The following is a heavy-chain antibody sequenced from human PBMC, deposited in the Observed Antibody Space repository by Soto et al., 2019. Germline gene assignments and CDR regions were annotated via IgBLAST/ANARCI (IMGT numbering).Heavy chain of an antibody. Sequence: ASVKVSCKASGYTFTSYAMHWVRQAPGQRLEWMGWINAGNGNTKYSQKFQGRVTMTRDTSTSTVYMELSSLRSEDTAVYYCARAEADSSSWYSIWYWGQATLVTVSS. D-gene: IGHD6-13*01. V-gene: IGHV1-3*01. CDR2: INAGNGNT. J-gene: IGHJ4*02. CDR1: GYTFTSYA. CDR3: ARAEADSSSWYSIWY.